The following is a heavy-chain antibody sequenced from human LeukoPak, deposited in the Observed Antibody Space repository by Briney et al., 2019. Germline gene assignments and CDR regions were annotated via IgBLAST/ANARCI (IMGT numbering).Heavy chain of an antibody. D-gene: IGHD3-3*01. CDR1: GGSISSSSYY. J-gene: IGHJ4*02. CDR2: IYYSGST. V-gene: IGHV4-31*03. CDR3: ARGHYDFWSGDYFDY. Sequence: PSETLSLTCTVSGGSISSSSYYWGWIRQHPGKGLEWIGYIYYSGSTYYNPSLKSRVTISVDTSKNQFSLKLSSVTAADTAVYYCARGHYDFWSGDYFDYWGQGTLVTVSS.